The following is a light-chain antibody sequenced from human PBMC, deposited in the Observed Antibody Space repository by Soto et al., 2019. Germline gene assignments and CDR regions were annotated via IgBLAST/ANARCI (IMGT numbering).Light chain of an antibody. J-gene: IGKJ1*01. CDR2: GAS. CDR3: HQYENWPKT. V-gene: IGKV3-15*01. CDR1: QTISRN. Sequence: EIMMTQSPPTLSVSPGERATLSCRASQTISRNLAWYQQRPGQAPRLLMFGASTRAPGIPARFSGSGSGTEFTLTISSLQSEDFAVYFCHQYENWPKTFGQGTKVDI.